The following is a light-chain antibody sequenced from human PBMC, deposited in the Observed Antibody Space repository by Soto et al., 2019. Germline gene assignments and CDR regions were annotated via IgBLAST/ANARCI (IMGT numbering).Light chain of an antibody. Sequence: IQLTQSPSSLSASVGDRVTITCRASQGISSYLGWYQQKPGKAPNLLIYDASTLHSGVPSSFSGSGSGTDFTLTISSLQPEDFATYYCQQSYSTPLTFGGGTKVDIK. CDR2: DAS. J-gene: IGKJ4*01. CDR3: QQSYSTPLT. V-gene: IGKV1-39*01. CDR1: QGISSY.